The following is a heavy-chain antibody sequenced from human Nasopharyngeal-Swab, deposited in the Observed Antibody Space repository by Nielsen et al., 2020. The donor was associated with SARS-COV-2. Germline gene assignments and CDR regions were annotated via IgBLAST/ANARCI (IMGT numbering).Heavy chain of an antibody. CDR2: IKQDGSEK. V-gene: IGHV3-7*01. CDR3: ARDLHCSGDSCYSYGMVF. Sequence: GESLKISCAASGFTFSSYWMSWVRQAPGKGLGWVANIKQDGSEKYYVDSVKGRFTISRDNTKNSLYLQMNGLRAEDTTVYYCARDLHCSGDSCYSYGMVFWGQGTTVTVSS. CDR1: GFTFSSYW. J-gene: IGHJ6*02. D-gene: IGHD2-15*01.